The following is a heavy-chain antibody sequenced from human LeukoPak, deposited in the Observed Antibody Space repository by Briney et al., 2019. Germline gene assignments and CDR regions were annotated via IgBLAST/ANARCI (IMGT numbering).Heavy chain of an antibody. D-gene: IGHD1-26*01. CDR1: GFRFDRFV. Sequence: GGSLRLSCAASGFRFDRFVMAWVRQAPGKGLEWVSSISTSSDYIYYADSVKGRFTISRDNAKNSLSLQMNSLRAEDTAVYYCARDSGSWSSDYWGQGTLVTVSS. V-gene: IGHV3-21*01. CDR3: ARDSGSWSSDY. J-gene: IGHJ4*02. CDR2: ISTSSDYI.